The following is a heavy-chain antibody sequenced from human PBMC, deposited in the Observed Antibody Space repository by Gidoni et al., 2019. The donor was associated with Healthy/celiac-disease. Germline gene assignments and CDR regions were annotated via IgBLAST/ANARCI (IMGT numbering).Heavy chain of an antibody. V-gene: IGHV4-34*01. J-gene: IGHJ5*02. Sequence: QVQLQQWGAGLLTPSETLSLTCAVYGGSFSGYYWSWTRQPPGKGLEWIGEINHSGSTNYNPSLKSRVTISVDTSKNQFSLKLSSVTAADTAVYYCARGGIVVVVAATLWFDPWGQGTLVTVSS. CDR2: INHSGST. CDR1: GGSFSGYY. CDR3: ARGGIVVVVAATLWFDP. D-gene: IGHD2-15*01.